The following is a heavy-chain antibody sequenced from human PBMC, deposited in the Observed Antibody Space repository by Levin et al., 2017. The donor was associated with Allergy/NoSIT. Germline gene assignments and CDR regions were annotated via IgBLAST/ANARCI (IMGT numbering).Heavy chain of an antibody. J-gene: IGHJ6*04. CDR3: ARETGRTTMFGEVDV. D-gene: IGHD3-3*01. V-gene: IGHV3-21*01. CDR1: GFTFSTYS. CDR2: IGISSSYI. Sequence: GESLKISCAASGFTFSTYSMNWVRQAPGKGLEWVSSIGISSSYIHYADSLKGRFTVSRDNAKNSLYLQMNSLRVEDTAVYYCARETGRTTMFGEVDVWGKGTTVTVSA.